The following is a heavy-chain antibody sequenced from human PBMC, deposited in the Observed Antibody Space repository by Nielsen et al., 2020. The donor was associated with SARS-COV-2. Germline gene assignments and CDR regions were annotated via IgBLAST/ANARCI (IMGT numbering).Heavy chain of an antibody. CDR1: GFTFSSYG. Sequence: GESLKISCAASGFTFSSYGMHWVRQAPGKGLEWVAVISYDGSNKYYADSVKGRFTISRDNSKNTLYLQMNSLRAEDTAVYYCAKDLDYGAYYYGMDVWGQGTTVTVSS. D-gene: IGHD4-17*01. CDR2: ISYDGSNK. J-gene: IGHJ6*02. V-gene: IGHV3-30*18. CDR3: AKDLDYGAYYYGMDV.